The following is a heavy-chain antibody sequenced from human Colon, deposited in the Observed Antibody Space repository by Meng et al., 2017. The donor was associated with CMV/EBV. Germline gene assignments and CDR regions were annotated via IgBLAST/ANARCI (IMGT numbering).Heavy chain of an antibody. J-gene: IGHJ5*02. V-gene: IGHV7-4-1*02. CDR2: INTNTGKP. D-gene: IGHD2-15*01. CDR3: ARDFCNAGSCYSGRHSRRFDP. CDR1: TWCN. Sequence: TWCNRNWVRQAPGQGLEWLGWINTNTGKPTYAQGFTGRFVFSLDTSVSTAYLQISSLQADDTAVYYCARDFCNAGSCYSGRHSRRFDPWGQGTLVIVSS.